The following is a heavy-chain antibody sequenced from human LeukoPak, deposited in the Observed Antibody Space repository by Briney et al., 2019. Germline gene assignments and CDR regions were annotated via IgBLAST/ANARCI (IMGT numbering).Heavy chain of an antibody. J-gene: IGHJ5*02. CDR3: ARGIRGSYSNWFDP. V-gene: IGHV1-69*01. CDR2: IIPIFVTA. D-gene: IGHD1-26*01. Sequence: GSSVKVSCKASGGTFRSYAISWVRQAPRQGLECMGGIIPIFVTANYAQKFQGRVTITADESTSTAYMELSSLRSEDTAVYYCARGIRGSYSNWFDPWGQGTLVTVSS. CDR1: GGTFRSYA.